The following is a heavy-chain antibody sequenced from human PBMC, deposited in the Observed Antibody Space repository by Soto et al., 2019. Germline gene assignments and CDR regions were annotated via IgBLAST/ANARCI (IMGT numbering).Heavy chain of an antibody. D-gene: IGHD4-17*01. Sequence: PGESLKISCEASGYSFTTYWIGWVRQMPGKGLEWMGIIFPANSDTRYSPSFQGQVTISVDKSISTAYLQWSSLKASDTAMYYCATPYRDYDHWGQGTLVTVSS. V-gene: IGHV5-51*01. CDR3: ATPYRDYDH. CDR2: IFPANSDT. J-gene: IGHJ5*02. CDR1: GYSFTTYW.